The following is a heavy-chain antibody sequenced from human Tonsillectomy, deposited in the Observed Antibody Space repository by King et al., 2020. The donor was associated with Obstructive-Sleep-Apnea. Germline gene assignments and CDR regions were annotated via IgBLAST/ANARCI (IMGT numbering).Heavy chain of an antibody. CDR1: GYSFTSYW. V-gene: IGHV5-10-1*01. CDR2: IDPSDSYT. D-gene: IGHD3-3*01. J-gene: IGHJ6*02. Sequence: EVQLVESGAEVKKPGESLRISCKGSGYSFTSYWISWVRQMPGKGLEWMGRIDPSDSYTNYSPSFQDHVTISADKSISTAYLQWSSLKASDTAMYYCARRDFWSGYYMGGYYYGMDVWGQGTTVTVSS. CDR3: ARRDFWSGYYMGGYYYGMDV.